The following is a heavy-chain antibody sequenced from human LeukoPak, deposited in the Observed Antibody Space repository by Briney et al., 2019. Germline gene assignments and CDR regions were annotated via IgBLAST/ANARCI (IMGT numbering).Heavy chain of an antibody. CDR3: AREAVVGGTDR. J-gene: IGHJ5*02. V-gene: IGHV3-74*01. Sequence: GGSLRLSCAASGFTFSSYWMHWVRQAPGKGLVWVSRIKTDGSLTGYADSVRGRLTISRDNAKNTLYLQMNSLRAEDTAVYYCAREAVVGGTDRWGQGTLVTVSS. CDR1: GFTFSSYW. CDR2: IKTDGSLT. D-gene: IGHD6-19*01.